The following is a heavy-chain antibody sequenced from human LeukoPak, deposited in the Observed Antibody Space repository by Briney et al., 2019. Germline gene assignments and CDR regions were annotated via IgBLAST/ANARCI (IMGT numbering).Heavy chain of an antibody. CDR2: IYYSGST. D-gene: IGHD6-19*01. Sequence: SETLSLTCTVSGGSISSSSYYWGWIRQPPGKGLEWIGSIYYSGSTYYNPSLKSRVTISVDTSKNQFSLKLSSVTAADTAVYYCARQKVLWPWLVPLGGGSFDYWGQGTLVTVSS. V-gene: IGHV4-39*01. CDR1: GGSISSSSYY. CDR3: ARQKVLWPWLVPLGGGSFDY. J-gene: IGHJ4*02.